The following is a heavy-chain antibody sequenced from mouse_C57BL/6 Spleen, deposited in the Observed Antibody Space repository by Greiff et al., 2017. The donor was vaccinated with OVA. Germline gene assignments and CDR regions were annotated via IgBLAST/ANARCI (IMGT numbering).Heavy chain of an antibody. D-gene: IGHD1-1*01. CDR2: INPSSGYT. V-gene: IGHV1-4*01. CDR3: ARFTTVVASDY. Sequence: QVHVKQSGAELARPGASVKMSCKASGYTFTSYTMHWVKQRPGQGLEWIGYINPSSGYTKYNQKFKDKATLTADKSSSTAYMQLSSLTSEDSAVYYCARFTTVVASDYWGQGTTLTVSS. J-gene: IGHJ2*01. CDR1: GYTFTSYT.